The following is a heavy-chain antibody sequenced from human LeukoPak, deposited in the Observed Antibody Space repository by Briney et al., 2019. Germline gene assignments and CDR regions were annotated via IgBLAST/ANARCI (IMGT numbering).Heavy chain of an antibody. V-gene: IGHV3-30*04. J-gene: IGHJ4*02. D-gene: IGHD6-19*01. CDR1: GFTFSSYA. Sequence: PGRSLRLSCAASGFTFSSYAMHWVRQAPGKGLEWVAVISYDGSNKYYADSVKGRFTISRDNSKNTLYLQMNSLRAEDTAVYYCAREGIYSSGSFDYWGQGTLVTVSS. CDR3: AREGIYSSGSFDY. CDR2: ISYDGSNK.